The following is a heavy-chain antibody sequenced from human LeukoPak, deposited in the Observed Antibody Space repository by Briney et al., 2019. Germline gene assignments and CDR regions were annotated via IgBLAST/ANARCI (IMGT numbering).Heavy chain of an antibody. D-gene: IGHD6-13*01. J-gene: IGHJ4*02. V-gene: IGHV3-21*01. CDR1: GFIFSSYS. CDR2: ISSSSSYI. CDR3: ARKGIAAAGTPDY. Sequence: GGSLRLSCAASGFIFSSYSMNWVRQAPGKGLEWVSSISSSSSYIYYADSVKGRFTISRDNAKNSLYLQMNSLRAEDTAVYYCARKGIAAAGTPDYWGQGTLVTVSS.